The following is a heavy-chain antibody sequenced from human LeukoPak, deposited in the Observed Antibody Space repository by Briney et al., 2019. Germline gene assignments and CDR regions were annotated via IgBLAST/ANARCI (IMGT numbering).Heavy chain of an antibody. V-gene: IGHV3-33*01. CDR2: TRFDGSIK. CDR1: GFIFSDYG. CDR3: ARWGGTRQYYFDY. Sequence: PGGSLRLSCAVSGFIFSDYGFHWVRQAPGKGLEWVAVTRFDGSIKQYADSVKGRFTISRGDSKNTLYLQMNSLKSEDTAVYYCARWGGTRQYYFDYWGRGTLVTVSS. D-gene: IGHD1-1*01. J-gene: IGHJ4*02.